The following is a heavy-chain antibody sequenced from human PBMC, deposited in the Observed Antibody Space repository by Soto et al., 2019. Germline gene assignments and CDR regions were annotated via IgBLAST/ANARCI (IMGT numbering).Heavy chain of an antibody. V-gene: IGHV4-59*01. Sequence: PSETLSLTCTVSGGSISSYYWSWIRQPPGKGLEWIGYIYYSGSTNYNPSLKSRVTISVDTSKNQFSLKLSSVTAADTAVYYCARHDYGDHWYFDLWGRGTLVTVS. CDR1: GGSISSYY. CDR2: IYYSGST. D-gene: IGHD4-17*01. CDR3: ARHDYGDHWYFDL. J-gene: IGHJ2*01.